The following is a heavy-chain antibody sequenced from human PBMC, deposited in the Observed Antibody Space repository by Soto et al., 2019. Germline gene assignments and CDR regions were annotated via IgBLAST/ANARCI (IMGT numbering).Heavy chain of an antibody. CDR1: GYTFTSYA. CDR2: INAGNGNT. D-gene: IGHD6-19*01. V-gene: IGHV1-3*01. J-gene: IGHJ4*02. Sequence: QVQLVQSGAEVKKPGASVKVSCKASGYTFTSYAMHWVRQAPGQRLEWMGWINAGNGNTKYSQKFQGRVTITRDTSASTAYMELSSLRSEDTAVYYCARGRHRQWLGRGDYYFDYWGQGTLVTVSS. CDR3: ARGRHRQWLGRGDYYFDY.